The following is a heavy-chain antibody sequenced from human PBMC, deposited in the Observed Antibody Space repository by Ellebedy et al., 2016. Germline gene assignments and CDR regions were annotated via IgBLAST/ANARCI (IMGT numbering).Heavy chain of an antibody. CDR1: GFTFSNYG. CDR3: ASRPNGDYHFLDY. V-gene: IGHV3-30*03. CDR2: VSYDGKNK. D-gene: IGHD4-17*01. Sequence: GGSLRLSCAASGFTFSNYGMHWVRQAPGKGLEWVAVVSYDGKNKYYADSVKGRFTISRDNSKNTLYLQMNSLRVEDTAVYYCASRPNGDYHFLDYWGQGTLVTVSS. J-gene: IGHJ4*02.